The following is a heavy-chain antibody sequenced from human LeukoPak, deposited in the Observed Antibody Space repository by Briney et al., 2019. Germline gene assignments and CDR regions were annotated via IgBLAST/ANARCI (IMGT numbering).Heavy chain of an antibody. J-gene: IGHJ3*02. CDR3: ARPSSGGELDAFDI. Sequence: SETLSLTCSVSGYSINSGYYWGWIRQPPGKGLEWIGSVYHSGSTYYNPSLKSRVTISVDTSKNQFSLKLTSVTAADTAVYYCARPSSGGELDAFDIWGQGTTVTVSS. V-gene: IGHV4-38-2*02. CDR2: VYHSGST. D-gene: IGHD6-19*01. CDR1: GYSINSGYY.